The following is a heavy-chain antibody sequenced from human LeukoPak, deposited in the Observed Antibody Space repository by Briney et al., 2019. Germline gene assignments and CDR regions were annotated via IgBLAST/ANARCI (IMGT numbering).Heavy chain of an antibody. V-gene: IGHV4-34*01. CDR2: INHSGST. J-gene: IGHJ4*02. D-gene: IGHD6-6*01. CDR1: GGSFSGYY. Sequence: SETLSLTCAVYGGSFSGYYWSWIRQPPGKGLEWIGEINHSGSTNYNPSLKSRVTISEDTSKNQFSLKLSSVTAADTAVYYCARSGHSSSSDFDYWGQGTLVTVSS. CDR3: ARSGHSSSSDFDY.